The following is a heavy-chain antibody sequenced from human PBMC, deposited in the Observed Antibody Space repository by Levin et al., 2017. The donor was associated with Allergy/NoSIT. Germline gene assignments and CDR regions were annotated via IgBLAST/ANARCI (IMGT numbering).Heavy chain of an antibody. CDR1: GFILSNYA. CDR2: RAVEGKEK. CDR3: LKGAKFCSCSNYFSYYLDV. V-gene: IGHV3-30*18. J-gene: IGHJ6*03. D-gene: IGHD3-3*01. Sequence: GESLKISCVASGFILSNYAMHWVRQAPGKGLEWGARRAVEGKEKYYVQSVKGRFTISRDNSKNTTYLQMSGLNTEDTAVYFCLKGAKFCSCSNYFSYYLDVWGKGTTVRVS.